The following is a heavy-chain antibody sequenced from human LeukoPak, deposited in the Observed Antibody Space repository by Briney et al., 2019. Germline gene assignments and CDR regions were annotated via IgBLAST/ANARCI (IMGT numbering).Heavy chain of an antibody. CDR1: GFIFSDYG. CDR3: VKDFRITMIVVLTSAFEM. D-gene: IGHD3-22*01. V-gene: IGHV3-64D*06. J-gene: IGHJ3*02. Sequence: QAGGSLRLSCAASGFIFSDYGMHWVRQAPGKGLEYVSGISGNGDSTYYTESVKGRFIISRDSSKNTLYLQMSSLRAEDTAVYYCVKDFRITMIVVLTSAFEMWGQGTMVTISS. CDR2: ISGNGDST.